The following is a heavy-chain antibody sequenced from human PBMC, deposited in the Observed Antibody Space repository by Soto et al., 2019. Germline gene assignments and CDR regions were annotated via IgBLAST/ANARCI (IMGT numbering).Heavy chain of an antibody. CDR1: GYTFSNYA. V-gene: IGHV1-18*04. Sequence: QVQLVQSGADLKKPGASVQVSCKTSGYTFSNYAINWVRQAPGQGLEWMGWISSYNSYNGDTKYARMLQDRLTMTTDTSTATAYMELRSLRSDDTAVYYCARSELERGDVGYYGMDVWGQGTTVTVSS. CDR3: ARSELERGDVGYYGMDV. CDR2: ISSYNSYNGDT. D-gene: IGHD3-16*01. J-gene: IGHJ6*02.